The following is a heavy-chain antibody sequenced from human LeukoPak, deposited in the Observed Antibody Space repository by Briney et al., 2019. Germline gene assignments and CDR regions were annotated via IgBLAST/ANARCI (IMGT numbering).Heavy chain of an antibody. CDR1: GFTFSNAW. D-gene: IGHD2-8*02. J-gene: IGHJ3*02. Sequence: PGGSLRLSCAASGFTFSNAWMSWVRQAPWKGLEWVGRIKSKTDGGTTDYAAPVKGRFTISRDDSKNTLYLQMNSLKTEDTAVYYCTSWSSGDAFDIWGQGTMVTVSS. CDR2: IKSKTDGGTT. V-gene: IGHV3-15*01. CDR3: TSWSSGDAFDI.